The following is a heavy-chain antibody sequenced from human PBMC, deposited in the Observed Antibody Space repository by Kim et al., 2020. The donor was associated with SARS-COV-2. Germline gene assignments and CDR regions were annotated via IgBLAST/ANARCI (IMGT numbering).Heavy chain of an antibody. CDR1: GFTFSSYS. Sequence: GGSLRLSCAASGFTFSSYSLHWVRQAPGKGLESVAAISPDGSGTYYGDPVRGRFTISKDTSKNAMYLQMGSLRPEDIAIYYRATTRVPGGSYYFDYWGQGTLVTVSS. D-gene: IGHD1-1*01. V-gene: IGHV3-64*02. J-gene: IGHJ4*02. CDR2: ISPDGSGT. CDR3: ATTRVPGGSYYFDY.